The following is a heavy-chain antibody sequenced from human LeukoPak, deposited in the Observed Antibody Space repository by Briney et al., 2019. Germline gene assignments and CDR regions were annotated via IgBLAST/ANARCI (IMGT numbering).Heavy chain of an antibody. CDR1: GYTFTSYG. CDR3: ARDGSPYSSGWYAXDY. D-gene: IGHD6-19*01. J-gene: IGHJ4*02. CDR2: ISAYNGNT. Sequence: GASVKVSCKASGYTFTSYGISWVRQAPGQGLEWMGWISAYNGNTNYAQKLQGRVTMTTDTSTSTAYMELRSLRSDDTAVYYCARDGSPYSSGWYAXDYWGQGTLVTVSS. V-gene: IGHV1-18*01.